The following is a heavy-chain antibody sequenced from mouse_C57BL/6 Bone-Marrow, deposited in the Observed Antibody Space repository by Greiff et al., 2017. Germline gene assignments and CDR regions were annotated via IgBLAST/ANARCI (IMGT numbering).Heavy chain of an antibody. J-gene: IGHJ1*03. Sequence: QVQLQQPGAELVKPGASVKMSCKASGYTFPSYWITWVKQRPGQGLEWIGDIYPGSGSTNYNEKFKSKATLTVDTSSSTAYMQLSSLTSEYSAVYYCARPYYSNYWYFDVWGTGTTVTVSS. CDR1: GYTFPSYW. CDR2: IYPGSGST. V-gene: IGHV1-55*01. D-gene: IGHD2-5*01. CDR3: ARPYYSNYWYFDV.